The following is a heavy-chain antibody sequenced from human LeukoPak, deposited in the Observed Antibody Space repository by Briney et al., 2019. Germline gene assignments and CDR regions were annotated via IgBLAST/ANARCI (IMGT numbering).Heavy chain of an antibody. CDR1: GGSISSGSYY. Sequence: SETLSLTCTVSGGSISSGSYYWSWIRQPAGKGPEWIGRIYTSGSTNYNPSLKSRVTISVDTSKNQFSLKLSSVTAADTAVYYCARGDTAMVWYYFDYWGQGTLVTVSS. D-gene: IGHD5-18*01. CDR3: ARGDTAMVWYYFDY. J-gene: IGHJ4*02. CDR2: IYTSGST. V-gene: IGHV4-61*02.